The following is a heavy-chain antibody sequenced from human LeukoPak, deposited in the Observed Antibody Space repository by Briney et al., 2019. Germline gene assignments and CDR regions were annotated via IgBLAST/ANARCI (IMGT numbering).Heavy chain of an antibody. V-gene: IGHV4-31*03. CDR2: IYYSGST. Sequence: SQTLSLTCTVSGGSISSGGYYWSWIPQHPGTGLQWIGYIYYSGSTYYNPSLKSRVTISVDTSKNQFSLKLSSVTAADTAVYYCASSELGYCSGGSCYAFDYWGQGTLVTVSS. CDR1: GGSISSGGYY. D-gene: IGHD2-15*01. CDR3: ASSELGYCSGGSCYAFDY. J-gene: IGHJ4*02.